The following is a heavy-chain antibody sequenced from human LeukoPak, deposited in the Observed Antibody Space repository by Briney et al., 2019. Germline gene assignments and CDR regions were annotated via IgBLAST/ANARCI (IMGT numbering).Heavy chain of an antibody. D-gene: IGHD2-15*01. J-gene: IGHJ4*02. Sequence: SETLSLTCTVAGGSISSNSYYLGWIRQPPGKGLEWIVSIYYSGSTYYNPSLKSRVTISVDTSKNQFSLKLSSVTAADTAVYYCARRAQGGNYFDYWGQGTLVTVSS. CDR1: GGSISSNSYY. CDR3: ARRAQGGNYFDY. CDR2: IYYSGST. V-gene: IGHV4-39*01.